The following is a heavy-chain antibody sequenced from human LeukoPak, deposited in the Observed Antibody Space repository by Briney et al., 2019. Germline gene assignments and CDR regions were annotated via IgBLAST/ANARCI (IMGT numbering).Heavy chain of an antibody. CDR3: SSKDWSGSGPYSGY. V-gene: IGHV3-73*01. CDR2: IRTKDNNYAT. Sequence: TGGSLKLSCAASGLTFSGSAMHWVRQASGKGLEWVGRIRTKDNNYATAYAASVKGRFTISRDDSKNTAYLQMNSLKTDDTAVYYCSSKDWSGSGPYSGYWGQGTLVTVSS. CDR1: GLTFSGSA. J-gene: IGHJ4*02. D-gene: IGHD3-3*01.